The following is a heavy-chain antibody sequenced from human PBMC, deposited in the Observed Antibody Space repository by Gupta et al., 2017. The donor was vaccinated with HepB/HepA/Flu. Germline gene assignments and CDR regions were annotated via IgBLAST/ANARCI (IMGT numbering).Heavy chain of an antibody. D-gene: IGHD4-23*01. CDR3: AKGGYGGGWHNRRPFDP. Sequence: EVQLLESGGGLVQPGGSLRLSCAASGFAFTIYAMSWVRQSPGKGLEWVSAISGSGDSTYYADAVRGRFTISRDNSKNTLYLQMNSLRAEDTAVYYCAKGGYGGGWHNRRPFDPWGQGTLVTVSS. CDR1: GFAFTIYA. CDR2: ISGSGDST. J-gene: IGHJ5*02. V-gene: IGHV3-23*01.